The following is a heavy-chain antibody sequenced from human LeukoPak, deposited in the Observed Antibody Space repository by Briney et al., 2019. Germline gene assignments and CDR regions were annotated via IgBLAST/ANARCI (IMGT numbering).Heavy chain of an antibody. V-gene: IGHV4-34*01. J-gene: IGHJ4*02. CDR3: AREVYSSGWYTSNYFDY. D-gene: IGHD6-19*01. Sequence: SETLSLTCAVYGGSFSGYYWSWIRQPPGKGLEWIGFIYYSGSTYYNPSLKSRVTISVDTSKNQFSLKLSSVTAADTAVYYCAREVYSSGWYTSNYFDYWGQGTLVTVSS. CDR1: GGSFSGYY. CDR2: IYYSGST.